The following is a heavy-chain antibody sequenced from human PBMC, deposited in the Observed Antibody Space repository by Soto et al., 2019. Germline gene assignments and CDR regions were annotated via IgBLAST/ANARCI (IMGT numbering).Heavy chain of an antibody. CDR2: INVGNGNT. CDR1: GYTFTSYA. V-gene: IGHV1-3*01. CDR3: ARLYSGQAENDY. D-gene: IGHD5-12*01. J-gene: IGHJ4*02. Sequence: ASVKVSCKASGYTFTSYAMHWVRQAPGQRLEWMGWINVGNGNTKYSQKFQGRVTITRDTSASTAYMELSSLRSEDTAVYYCARLYSGQAENDYWGQGTLVTVSS.